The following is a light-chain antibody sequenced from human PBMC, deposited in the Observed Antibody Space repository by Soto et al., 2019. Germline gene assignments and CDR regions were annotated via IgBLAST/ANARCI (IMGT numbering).Light chain of an antibody. V-gene: IGLV6-57*04. J-gene: IGLJ2*01. CDR1: SGSIANNY. CDR2: ENN. Sequence: NFMLTQPHSVSESPGKTLSISCTRSSGSIANNYVQWYQQRPGSGPTTVIYENNQRLSGVPDRFSGSTDGSSNSASLTISGLQTEDEADYYCQSYDSDFLVFGGGTKVTAL. CDR3: QSYDSDFLV.